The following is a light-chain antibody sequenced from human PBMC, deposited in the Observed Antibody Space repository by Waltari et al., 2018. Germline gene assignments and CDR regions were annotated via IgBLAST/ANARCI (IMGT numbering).Light chain of an antibody. V-gene: IGLV1-47*01. CDR2: LND. J-gene: IGLJ7*01. CDR1: RSNIGTNY. Sequence: QSVLTQPPSVSGTPGQRVTISCSGSRSNIGTNYVHWYQQLPGAAPKHLIYLNDNRPAGVPDRFSGSKSGTSASLAISGLRSDDEAHYYCSSWGNSLNGPVFGGGTQLTVL. CDR3: SSWGNSLNGPV.